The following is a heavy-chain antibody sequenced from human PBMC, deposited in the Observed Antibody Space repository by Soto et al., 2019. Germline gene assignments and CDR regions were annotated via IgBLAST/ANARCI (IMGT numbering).Heavy chain of an antibody. D-gene: IGHD3-16*02. Sequence: SETLSLTCAVYGGSLSSYHWSWIRQPPGKGLEWIGEINESGGTNYTPSLKSRVTISVDTSKNQFSLTLNSVTAADTAVYYCASHRGSWGSFRYRWFDPWGQGTLVTVSS. CDR3: ASHRGSWGSFRYRWFDP. CDR2: INESGGT. CDR1: GGSLSSYH. J-gene: IGHJ5*02. V-gene: IGHV4-34*01.